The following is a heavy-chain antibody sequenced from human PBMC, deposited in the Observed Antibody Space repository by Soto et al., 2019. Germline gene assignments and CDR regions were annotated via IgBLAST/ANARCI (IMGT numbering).Heavy chain of an antibody. CDR2: INHGGSA. D-gene: IGHD5-12*01. CDR3: CGWVSGNWFDP. V-gene: IGHV4-34*01. J-gene: IGHJ5*02. CDR1: GGSFTTYY. Sequence: PSETLSLTCAVYGGSFTTYYWSWIRQPPGKGLEWIGEINHGGSAKYNPSLGSRVTLSVDTSKNQFSLRLTSVTAADTAKYYCCGWVSGNWFDPWAQGTLVTVSS.